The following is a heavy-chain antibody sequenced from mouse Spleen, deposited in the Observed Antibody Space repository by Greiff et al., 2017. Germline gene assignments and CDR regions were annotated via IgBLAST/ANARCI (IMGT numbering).Heavy chain of an antibody. J-gene: IGHJ2*01. D-gene: IGHD4-1*01. CDR1: GFTFSDYY. Sequence: EVQRVESEGGLVQPGSSMKLSCTASGFTFSDYYMAWVRQVPEKGLEWVANINYDGSSTYYLDSLKSRFIISRDNAKNILYLQMSSLKSEDTATYYCARHNWDGYFDYWGQGTTLTVSS. CDR2: INYDGSST. V-gene: IGHV5-16*01. CDR3: ARHNWDGYFDY.